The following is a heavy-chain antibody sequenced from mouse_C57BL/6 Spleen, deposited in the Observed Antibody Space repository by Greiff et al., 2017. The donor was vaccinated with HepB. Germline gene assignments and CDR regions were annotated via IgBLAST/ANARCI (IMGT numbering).Heavy chain of an antibody. CDR1: GYTFTDYY. Sequence: EVQLQQSGPELVKPGASVKISCKASGYTFTDYYMNWVKQSHGKSLEWIGDINPNNGGTSYNQKFKGKATLTVDKSSSTAYMELRSLTSEDSAVYYCARFPYDYDFDYWGQGTTLTVSS. J-gene: IGHJ2*01. V-gene: IGHV1-26*01. CDR2: INPNNGGT. D-gene: IGHD2-4*01. CDR3: ARFPYDYDFDY.